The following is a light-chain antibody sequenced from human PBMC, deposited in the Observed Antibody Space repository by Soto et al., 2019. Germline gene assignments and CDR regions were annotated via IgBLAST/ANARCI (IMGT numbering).Light chain of an antibody. Sequence: EIFLTQSPATLSLSPGQRAVLSCRASQTVYNYLAWYQPKPGQAPRLLIYDASKRATDIPARFSGSGSGTDFTLTISGLEPEDFAVYYCQQRANWPPLTFGGGTKV. CDR3: QQRANWPPLT. V-gene: IGKV3-11*01. CDR1: QTVYNY. J-gene: IGKJ4*01. CDR2: DAS.